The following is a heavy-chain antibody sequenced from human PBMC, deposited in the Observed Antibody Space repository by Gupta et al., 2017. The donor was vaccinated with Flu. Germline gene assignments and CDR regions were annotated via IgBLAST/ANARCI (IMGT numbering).Heavy chain of an antibody. Sequence: QVHLRESGPAHVKPSETLSLACSVSGASISRIGYYWGWVRQPPGKGLEWIGRVYHTGSTFYNPSLESSVTISMDTSKNQFFLKLNSVTVTDTAVYYCARIARPNFYFDFWGQGTLVTVSA. V-gene: IGHV4-39*01. CDR1: GASISRIGYY. CDR2: VYHTGST. CDR3: ARIARPNFYFDF. J-gene: IGHJ4*01. D-gene: IGHD2-21*01.